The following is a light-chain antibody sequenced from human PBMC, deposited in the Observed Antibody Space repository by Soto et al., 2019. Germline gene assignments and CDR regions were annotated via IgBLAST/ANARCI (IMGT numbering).Light chain of an antibody. V-gene: IGKV3-20*01. CDR1: QSVSSSY. CDR3: QQWDT. J-gene: IGKJ2*01. Sequence: EIVLTQSPGTLSLSPGERATLSCRASQSVSSSYLAWYQQKPGQAPRLLIYGASSRDTGIPDRFSGSGSGTDFTLTISRLEPEDFAVYYCQQWDTFGQGTKLEIK. CDR2: GAS.